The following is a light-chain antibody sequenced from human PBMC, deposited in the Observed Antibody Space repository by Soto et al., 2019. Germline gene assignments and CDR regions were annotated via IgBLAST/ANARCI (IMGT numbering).Light chain of an antibody. CDR1: QSISSY. J-gene: IGKJ1*01. V-gene: IGKV1-39*01. Sequence: DIQMTQSPSSLSASVGDRLTITCRASQSISSYLNWYQQKPGKAPKLLIYAASSLQSGVPSRFSGSGSGTDFTLTISSLQPADFATFYCQQSYSTPPTFGQGTKVEIK. CDR3: QQSYSTPPT. CDR2: AAS.